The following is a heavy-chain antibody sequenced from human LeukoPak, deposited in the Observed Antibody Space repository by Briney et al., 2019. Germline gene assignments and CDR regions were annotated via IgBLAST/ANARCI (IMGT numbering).Heavy chain of an antibody. CDR3: AREVDGYNDLDY. J-gene: IGHJ4*02. Sequence: SVKVSCKAFGGTFSSYAISWVRQAPGQGLEWMGRIIPIFGIANYAQKFQGRVTITADKSTSTAYMELSSLRSEDTAVYYCAREVDGYNDLDYWGQGTLVTVSS. CDR2: IIPIFGIA. V-gene: IGHV1-69*04. D-gene: IGHD5-24*01. CDR1: GGTFSSYA.